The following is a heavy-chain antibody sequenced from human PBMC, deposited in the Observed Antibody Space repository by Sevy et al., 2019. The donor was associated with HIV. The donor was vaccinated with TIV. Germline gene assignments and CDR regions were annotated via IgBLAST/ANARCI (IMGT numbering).Heavy chain of an antibody. J-gene: IGHJ3*02. CDR1: GGSISSYY. D-gene: IGHD2-2*02. Sequence: SETLSLTCTVSGGSISSYYWSWIRQPAGEGLEWIGRIYTSGSTNYNPSLKSRVTMSVDTSKNQFSLKLSSVTAADTAVYYCAREYCSSTSCYTEDAFDIWGQGTMVTVSS. V-gene: IGHV4-4*07. CDR2: IYTSGST. CDR3: AREYCSSTSCYTEDAFDI.